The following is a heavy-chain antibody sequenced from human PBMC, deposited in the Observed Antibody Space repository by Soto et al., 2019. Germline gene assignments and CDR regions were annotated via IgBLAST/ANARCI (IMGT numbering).Heavy chain of an antibody. CDR1: GGSISSDDYS. J-gene: IGHJ5*02. CDR2: IYYSGST. CDR3: ARVDDASGTTSWFDP. Sequence: PSETLSLTCTVSGGSISSDDYSWIWIRQHPVKGLEWIGNIYYSGSTYYNPSLKSRVTISVDTSKNHFSLILSSVTAADTAVYYCARVDDASGTTSWFDPWGQGILVTVSS. V-gene: IGHV4-31*03. D-gene: IGHD1-1*01.